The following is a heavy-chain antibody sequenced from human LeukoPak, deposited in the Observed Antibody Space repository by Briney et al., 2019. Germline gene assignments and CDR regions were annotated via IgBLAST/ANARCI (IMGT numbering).Heavy chain of an antibody. J-gene: IGHJ4*02. D-gene: IGHD3-22*01. CDR1: GFTFSYYS. Sequence: GGSLRLSCAASGFTFSYYSMNWVRQAPGKGLEWVTYISSSSSTIYYADSVKGRFTISRDTAKNSLCLQMNSLRAEDTAVYYCARDRPRPGYDSSGYYYSDYFDYWGQGTLVTVSS. CDR2: ISSSSSTI. V-gene: IGHV3-48*01. CDR3: ARDRPRPGYDSSGYYYSDYFDY.